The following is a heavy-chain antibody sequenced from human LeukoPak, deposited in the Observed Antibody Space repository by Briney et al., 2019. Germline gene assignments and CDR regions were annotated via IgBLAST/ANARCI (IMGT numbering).Heavy chain of an antibody. CDR3: AKLQVPSPDPIIIYYYDMDV. D-gene: IGHD4-11*01. V-gene: IGHV3-23*01. CDR1: GFIFRTYG. CDR2: ISGGAEST. Sequence: GGSLRLSCATSGFIFRTYGMNWVRQAPGKGLEWVSGISGGAESTYYAGSVKGRFIISRDNSKNTLYLQMNSLRVEDTAVYYCAKLQVPSPDPIIIYYYDMDVWGQGTSVTAS. J-gene: IGHJ6*02.